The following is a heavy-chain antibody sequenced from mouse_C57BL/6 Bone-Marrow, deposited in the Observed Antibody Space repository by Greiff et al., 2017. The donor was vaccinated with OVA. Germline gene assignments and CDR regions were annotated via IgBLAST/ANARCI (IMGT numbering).Heavy chain of an antibody. CDR3: TDWSDGPYFDY. J-gene: IGHJ2*01. Sequence: EVQGVESGGGLVQPGGSMKLSCVASGFTFSNYWMNWVRQSPEKGLEWVAQISLKSDNYATHYAESVKGRFTISRDDYKSSVYLQMNNLSAEDTGIYYCTDWSDGPYFDYWGQGTTLTVSS. CDR1: GFTFSNYW. D-gene: IGHD2-3*01. V-gene: IGHV6-3*01. CDR2: ISLKSDNYAT.